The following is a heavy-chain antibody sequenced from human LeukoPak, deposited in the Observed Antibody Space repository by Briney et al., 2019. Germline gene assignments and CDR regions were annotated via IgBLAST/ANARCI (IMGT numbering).Heavy chain of an antibody. Sequence: SETLSLTCTVSGGSISSYYWSWIRQPPGKGLEWIGEINHSGSTNYNPSLKSRVTISVDTSKNQFSLKLSSVTAADTAVYYCARAGLGCSSTSCPLSNWFDPWGQGTLVTVSS. D-gene: IGHD2-2*01. V-gene: IGHV4-34*01. CDR1: GGSISSYY. CDR2: INHSGST. CDR3: ARAGLGCSSTSCPLSNWFDP. J-gene: IGHJ5*02.